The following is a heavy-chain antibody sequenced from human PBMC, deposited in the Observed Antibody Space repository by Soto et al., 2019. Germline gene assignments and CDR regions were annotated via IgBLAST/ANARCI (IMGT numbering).Heavy chain of an antibody. CDR3: ASPWGVPAAPNRAYCYGMDV. D-gene: IGHD2-2*01. J-gene: IGHJ6*02. CDR2: ISAYNGNT. CDR1: GYTFTSYG. Sequence: GASVKVSCKASGYTFTSYGISWVRQAPGQGLEWMGWISAYNGNTNYAQKLQGRVTMTTDTSTSTAYMELRSLRSDDTAVYYCASPWGVPAAPNRAYCYGMDVWGQGTTVTVPS. V-gene: IGHV1-18*01.